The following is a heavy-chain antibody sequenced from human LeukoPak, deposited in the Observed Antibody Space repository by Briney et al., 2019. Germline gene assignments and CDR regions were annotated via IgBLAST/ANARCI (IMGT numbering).Heavy chain of an antibody. Sequence: PGGSLRLSCAASGFTFSSYAMSWVRQAPGKGLEWVSAISGSGGSTYYADSVKSRFTISRDNSKNTLYLQMNSLRAEDTAVYYCAKARYDFWSGFQTPYYMDVWGKGTTVTVSS. V-gene: IGHV3-23*01. D-gene: IGHD3-3*01. CDR1: GFTFSSYA. J-gene: IGHJ6*03. CDR2: ISGSGGST. CDR3: AKARYDFWSGFQTPYYMDV.